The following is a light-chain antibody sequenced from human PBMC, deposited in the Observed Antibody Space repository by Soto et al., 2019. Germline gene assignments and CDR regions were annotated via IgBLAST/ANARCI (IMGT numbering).Light chain of an antibody. CDR1: QTSDTNY. V-gene: IGKV3-20*01. J-gene: IGKJ4*01. Sequence: EIVLTQSPGTLSLSPGEGATLSCRARQTSDTNYLAWYQQKPGQAHRLVIYGASRRATGIPDRFRGSGSGTDFSLTISRLEPEDLAVYYCQQYGSSSLTFGGGTKGEIQ. CDR3: QQYGSSSLT. CDR2: GAS.